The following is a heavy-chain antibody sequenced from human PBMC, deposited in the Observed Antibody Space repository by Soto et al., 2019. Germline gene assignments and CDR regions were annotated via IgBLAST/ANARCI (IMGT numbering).Heavy chain of an antibody. Sequence: GESLKISCKGSGYSFTSYWIGWVRQMPGKGLEWMGIIYPGDSDTRYSPSFQGQVTISADKSISTAYLQWSSLKASDTAMYYCATANGSWRYPGTPPKYYYGLDVWGQGTTVTVSS. CDR3: ATANGSWRYPGTPPKYYYGLDV. CDR1: GYSFTSYW. CDR2: IYPGDSDT. D-gene: IGHD3-10*01. J-gene: IGHJ6*02. V-gene: IGHV5-51*01.